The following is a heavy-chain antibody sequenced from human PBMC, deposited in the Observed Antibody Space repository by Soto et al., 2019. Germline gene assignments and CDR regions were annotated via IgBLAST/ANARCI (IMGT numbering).Heavy chain of an antibody. V-gene: IGHV2-5*01. CDR2: IYWNDAK. Sequence: QITLKESGPTLVRPTQTLTLTCTFSGFSLSTSGLGVGWIRQPPGKALAWLALIYWNDAKRYSPSLKARLTLTKDTSKNQVVLTKTNMDPVDTATYYCAHRPSGWYLSDYGGQGNLVTVSS. CDR1: GFSLSTSGLG. D-gene: IGHD6-19*01. CDR3: AHRPSGWYLSDY. J-gene: IGHJ4*02.